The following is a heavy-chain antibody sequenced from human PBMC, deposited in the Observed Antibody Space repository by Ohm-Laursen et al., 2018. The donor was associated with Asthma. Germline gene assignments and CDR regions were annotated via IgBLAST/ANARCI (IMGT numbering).Heavy chain of an antibody. CDR2: ISSSSTI. D-gene: IGHD6-13*01. V-gene: IGHV3-69-1*01. Sequence: SLRLSCAASGFTFSDYYMNWVRQAPGKGLEWVSSISSSSTIYYADSVKGRFTISRDNAKNSLYLQMNSLRAEDTAVYYCARDPYYSSSWIYYYYGMDVWGQGTTVTVSS. J-gene: IGHJ6*02. CDR1: GFTFSDYY. CDR3: ARDPYYSSSWIYYYYGMDV.